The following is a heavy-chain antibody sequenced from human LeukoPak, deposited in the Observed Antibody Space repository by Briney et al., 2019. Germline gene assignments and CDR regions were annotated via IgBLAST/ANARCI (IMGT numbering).Heavy chain of an antibody. Sequence: PGGSLRLSCAASGFTFSSYSMNWVRQAPGKGLEWASYISSSSSTIFYADSVKDRFTISRDNAKNSLYLQMNSLRAEDTAVYYCARGGFVVVPAATPFDYWGQGTLVTVSS. V-gene: IGHV3-48*01. CDR1: GFTFSSYS. D-gene: IGHD2-2*01. CDR2: ISSSSSTI. CDR3: ARGGFVVVPAATPFDY. J-gene: IGHJ4*02.